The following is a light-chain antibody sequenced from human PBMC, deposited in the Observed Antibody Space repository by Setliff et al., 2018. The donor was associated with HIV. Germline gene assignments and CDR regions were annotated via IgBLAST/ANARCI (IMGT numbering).Light chain of an antibody. CDR1: SSDVGSYDL. CDR2: EVS. CDR3: CSYATSSTSFVL. J-gene: IGLJ2*01. Sequence: QSALTQPASVSGSPGQSITISCTGTSSDVGSYDLVSWYQQHPGKAPKLMIYEVSKRPSGVSNRFSGSKSGNTASLTISGLQGEDEADYYCCSYATSSTSFVLFGGGTKVTVL. V-gene: IGLV2-23*02.